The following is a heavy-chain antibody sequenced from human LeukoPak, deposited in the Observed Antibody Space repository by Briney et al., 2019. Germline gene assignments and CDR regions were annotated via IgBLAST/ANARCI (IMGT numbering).Heavy chain of an antibody. Sequence: GGSLRLSCAASGFTFSGYGMDWVRQAPGKGLEWVAFIRNDGSNKYYADSVKGRFTISRDNSKSTLYLQMNSLRPEDTAVYYCAKHVAGYYFDYWGQGTLVTVSS. CDR2: IRNDGSNK. J-gene: IGHJ4*02. CDR3: AKHVAGYYFDY. V-gene: IGHV3-30*02. CDR1: GFTFSGYG. D-gene: IGHD3-22*01.